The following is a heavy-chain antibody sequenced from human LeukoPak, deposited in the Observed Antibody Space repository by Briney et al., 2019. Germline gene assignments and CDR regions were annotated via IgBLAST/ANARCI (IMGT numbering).Heavy chain of an antibody. CDR3: ARGLLWATFDY. CDR2: INHSGST. CDR1: GGSFSGYY. J-gene: IGHJ4*02. Sequence: SETLSLTCAVYGGSFSGYYWSWIRQPPGKGLEWIGEINHSGSTNYNPSLKSRVTIPVDTSKNQFSLKLSSVTAADTAVYYCARGLLWATFDYWGQGTLVTVSS. V-gene: IGHV4-34*01. D-gene: IGHD2-21*01.